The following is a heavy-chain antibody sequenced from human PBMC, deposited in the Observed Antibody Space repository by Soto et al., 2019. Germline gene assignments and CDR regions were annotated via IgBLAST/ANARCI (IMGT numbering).Heavy chain of an antibody. CDR3: ARDPNDSSGKGVYYYYYGMDV. D-gene: IGHD3-22*01. CDR2: INAGNGNT. Sequence: GASVKVSCKASGYTFTSYGIHWVRQAPGQRLEWTGWINAGNGNTKYSEKFQGRVTITRDTSASTAYLELSSLRSEDTAVYYCARDPNDSSGKGVYYYYYGMDVWGQGTTVTVSS. CDR1: GYTFTSYG. V-gene: IGHV1-3*01. J-gene: IGHJ6*02.